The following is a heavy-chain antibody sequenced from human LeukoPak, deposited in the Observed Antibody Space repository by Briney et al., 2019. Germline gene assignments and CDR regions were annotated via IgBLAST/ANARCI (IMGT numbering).Heavy chain of an antibody. CDR1: GFTFSSYS. V-gene: IGHV3-48*01. D-gene: IGHD6-6*01. CDR3: ARLEYSSSADAFDI. Sequence: GGSLRLSCAASGFTFSSYSMNWVRQAPGKGLEWVSYISSSSSTIYYADSVKGRFTISRDNAKNSLYLQMNSLRAEDTAVYYCARLEYSSSADAFDIWGQGTMVTVSS. J-gene: IGHJ3*02. CDR2: ISSSSSTI.